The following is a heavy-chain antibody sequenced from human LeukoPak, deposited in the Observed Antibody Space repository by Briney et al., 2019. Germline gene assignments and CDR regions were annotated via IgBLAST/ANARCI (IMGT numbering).Heavy chain of an antibody. V-gene: IGHV3-15*01. D-gene: IGHD3-16*02. CDR3: TAVYRVEGHYYYYMDG. CDR2: IKSNTDGGTT. Sequence: GGSLRLSCAASGFTFSNAWMSWVRQAPGKGLEWLGRIKSNTDGGTTDYAAPVKGRFTISRDDSKNTLYLQMNSLKTEDTAVYYCTAVYRVEGHYYYYMDGWGKGTTVTISS. J-gene: IGHJ6*03. CDR1: GFTFSNAW.